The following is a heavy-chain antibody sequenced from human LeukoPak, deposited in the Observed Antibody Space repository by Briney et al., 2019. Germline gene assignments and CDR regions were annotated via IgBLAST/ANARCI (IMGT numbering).Heavy chain of an antibody. CDR1: GGSFSGYY. CDR2: INHSGST. D-gene: IGHD3-16*02. Sequence: SETLSLTCAVYGGSFSGYYWSWIRQPPGKGLEWIGEINHSGSTNYNPSLKSRVTISVGTSKNQFSLKLSSATAADTAVYYCARGLTYYDYVWGSYRYFWFDPWGQGTLVTVSS. V-gene: IGHV4-34*01. J-gene: IGHJ5*02. CDR3: ARGLTYYDYVWGSYRYFWFDP.